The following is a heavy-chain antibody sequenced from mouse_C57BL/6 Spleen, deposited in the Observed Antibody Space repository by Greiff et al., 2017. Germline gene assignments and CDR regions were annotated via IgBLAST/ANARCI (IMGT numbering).Heavy chain of an antibody. V-gene: IGHV1-59*01. CDR1: GYTFTSYW. CDR2: IDPSDSYT. J-gene: IGHJ3*01. Sequence: QVQLQQPGAELVRPGTSVKLSCKASGYTFTSYWMHWVKQRPGQGLEWIGVIDPSDSYTNYNQKFKGKATLTVDTSSSTAYMQLSSLTSEDSAVYYCARPPRYYGSSYWFAYWGQGTLLTVSA. D-gene: IGHD1-1*01. CDR3: ARPPRYYGSSYWFAY.